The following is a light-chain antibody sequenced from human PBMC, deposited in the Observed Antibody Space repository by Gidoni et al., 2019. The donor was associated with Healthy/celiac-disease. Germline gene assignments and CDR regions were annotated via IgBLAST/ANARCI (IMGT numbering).Light chain of an antibody. CDR2: KAS. CDR1: QRISSW. V-gene: IGKV1-5*03. J-gene: IGKJ1*01. CDR3: QQYNSYSRT. Sequence: DIQMTHSPSTLSASVGDRVTITCRASQRISSWLAWYQQKPGKAPKLLIYKASSLESGVPSRFSGSGSGTEFTLTISSLQPDDFATYYCQQYNSYSRTFGQGTKVEIK.